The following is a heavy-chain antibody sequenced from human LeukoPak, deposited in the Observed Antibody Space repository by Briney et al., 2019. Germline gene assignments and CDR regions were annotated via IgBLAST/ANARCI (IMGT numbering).Heavy chain of an antibody. D-gene: IGHD2-15*01. CDR2: ISGSGGST. J-gene: IGHJ3*02. V-gene: IGHV3-23*01. CDR1: GFTFSSYA. CDR3: AKVQDIVVVVAAWGAFDI. Sequence: GGSLRPSCAASGFTFSSYAMSWVRQAPGKGLEWVSAISGSGGSTYYADSVKGRFTISRDNSKNTLYLQMNSLRAEDTAVYYCAKVQDIVVVVAAWGAFDIWGQGTMVTVSS.